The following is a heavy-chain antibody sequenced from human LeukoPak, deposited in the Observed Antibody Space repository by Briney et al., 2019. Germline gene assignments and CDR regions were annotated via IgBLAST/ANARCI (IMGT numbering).Heavy chain of an antibody. CDR1: GFTFSSYG. CDR2: IKQDGSQK. CDR3: ARIGYSSSCWDY. D-gene: IGHD6-6*01. Sequence: NPGGPLRLSCAASGFTFSSYGMHWVRQAPGKGLEWVANIKQDGSQKYYVDSLKGRFTISRDNAKNSVYLQMNSLRAEDTAVYYCARIGYSSSCWDYWGQGTLVTVSS. J-gene: IGHJ4*02. V-gene: IGHV3-7*01.